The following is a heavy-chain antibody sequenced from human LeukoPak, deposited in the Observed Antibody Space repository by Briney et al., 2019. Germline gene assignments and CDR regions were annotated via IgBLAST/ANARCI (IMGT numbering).Heavy chain of an antibody. D-gene: IGHD3-10*02. Sequence: PGGSLRLSCAASVFPLSSHSMNWVRQATGRGLERVSSISSSRSYIYYADSVKGRFTISRDNAKNSLYLQMNSLRAEDTAIYYCARVSYVRGVTVYYFDHWGQGTLVTVSS. V-gene: IGHV3-21*01. CDR2: ISSSRSYI. CDR3: ARVSYVRGVTVYYFDH. CDR1: VFPLSSHS. J-gene: IGHJ4*02.